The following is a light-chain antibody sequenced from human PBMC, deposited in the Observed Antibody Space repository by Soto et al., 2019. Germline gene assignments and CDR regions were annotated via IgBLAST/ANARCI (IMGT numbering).Light chain of an antibody. J-gene: IGKJ1*01. CDR2: GAS. CDR1: QSVGIN. V-gene: IGKV3-20*01. Sequence: EIVMTQSPATLSVSPGEGATLSCRASQSVGINLAWYQQKPGQAPRLLIYGASSRATGIPDRFSGSGSGTDFTLTISRLEPEDFAVYYCQQYGSSPQTFGQGTKVDIK. CDR3: QQYGSSPQT.